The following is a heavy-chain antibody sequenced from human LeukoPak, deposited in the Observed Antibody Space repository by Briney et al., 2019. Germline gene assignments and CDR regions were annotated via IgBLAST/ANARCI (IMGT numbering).Heavy chain of an antibody. CDR3: ASFYCSGGSCYQYSSYYYMDV. CDR1: GGSISSRSYY. CDR2: IYYSGST. D-gene: IGHD2-15*01. Sequence: PSETLSLTCTVSGGSISSRSYYWGWIRQPPGKGLEWIGSIYYSGSTYYNPSLQSRVTISVDTSKNQFSLKLNSVTAADTAVYYCASFYCSGGSCYQYSSYYYMDVWGKGTTVTISS. V-gene: IGHV4-39*01. J-gene: IGHJ6*03.